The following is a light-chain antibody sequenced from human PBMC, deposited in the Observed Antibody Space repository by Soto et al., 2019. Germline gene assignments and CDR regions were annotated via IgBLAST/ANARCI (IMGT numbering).Light chain of an antibody. Sequence: QSALTQPPSASGSPGQSVTISCTGTSSDIGYYNYVSWYQQYPGKAPKLLIYEVSKRPSGVPDRFSGSKSGNTASLTVSGLQAADEADYYCTSYAGTDVHYVFETGTKLTVL. CDR2: EVS. CDR3: TSYAGTDVHYV. V-gene: IGLV2-8*01. J-gene: IGLJ1*01. CDR1: SSDIGYYNY.